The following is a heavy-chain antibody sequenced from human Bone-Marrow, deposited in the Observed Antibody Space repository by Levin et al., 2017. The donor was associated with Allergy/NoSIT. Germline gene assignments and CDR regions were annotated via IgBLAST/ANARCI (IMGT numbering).Heavy chain of an antibody. J-gene: IGHJ4*02. Sequence: LSLTCAASGFTFSDYYMTWIRQAPGKGLEWISYISGRGFTIFYADSVKGRFTISRDNAKNSLSLQMSNLRAEDTAVYYCARLGVGGWFFDFWGQGTLVTVSS. CDR3: ARLGVGGWFFDF. D-gene: IGHD6-19*01. CDR1: GFTFSDYY. CDR2: ISGRGFTI. V-gene: IGHV3-11*01.